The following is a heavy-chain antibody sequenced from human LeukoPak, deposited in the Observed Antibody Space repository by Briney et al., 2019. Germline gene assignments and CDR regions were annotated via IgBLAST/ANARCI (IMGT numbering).Heavy chain of an antibody. Sequence: GGSLRLSCAASGFTFSSYAMSWVRQAPGKGLEWVSAISGSGGSTYYADSVKGRFTISRDNSKNTLYLQMNSLRAEDTAVYYCAKAGLFGVATYLDYWGQGTLVTVSS. CDR3: AKAGLFGVATYLDY. V-gene: IGHV3-23*01. CDR1: GFTFSSYA. CDR2: ISGSGGST. D-gene: IGHD3-3*01. J-gene: IGHJ4*02.